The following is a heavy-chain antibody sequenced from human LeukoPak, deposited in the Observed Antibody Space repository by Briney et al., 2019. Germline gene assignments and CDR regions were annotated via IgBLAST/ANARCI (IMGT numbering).Heavy chain of an antibody. Sequence: GGSLRLSCAASGFTFTSYAMSWVRLAPGKGLEWVAVIWYDGSNKYYADSVKGRFTISRDNSKNTLYLQMNSLRAEDTAVYYCARDLRVGATLGAFDIWGQGTMVTVSS. CDR1: GFTFTSYA. V-gene: IGHV3-33*08. CDR2: IWYDGSNK. CDR3: ARDLRVGATLGAFDI. D-gene: IGHD1-26*01. J-gene: IGHJ3*02.